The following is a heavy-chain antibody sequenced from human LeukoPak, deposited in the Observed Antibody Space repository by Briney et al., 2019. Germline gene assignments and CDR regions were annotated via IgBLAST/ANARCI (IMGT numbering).Heavy chain of an antibody. Sequence: PGGSLRLSCAASDFTFISYWMTWVRQAPGKGLEWVSCISTSSSYIYYADSVKGRFTISRDNAKNSLYLQMNSLRAEDTAVYYCARAQWNSGGYTFDYWGQGTLVTVSS. J-gene: IGHJ4*02. D-gene: IGHD1-26*01. CDR2: ISTSSSYI. V-gene: IGHV3-21*01. CDR3: ARAQWNSGGYTFDY. CDR1: DFTFISYW.